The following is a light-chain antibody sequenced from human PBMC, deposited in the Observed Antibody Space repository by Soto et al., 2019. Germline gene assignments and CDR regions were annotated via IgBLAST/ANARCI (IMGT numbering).Light chain of an antibody. Sequence: QAVVTQPPSVSEAPGQRVTISCTGSSSNIGAGYDAHWYQQVPGTAPKLLIYENNNRPSGVPDRFSGSKSGTSASLAITGLQAEDEADYYCQSYDSSLSGYVFGTGTKLTVL. V-gene: IGLV1-40*01. J-gene: IGLJ1*01. CDR1: SSNIGAGYD. CDR3: QSYDSSLSGYV. CDR2: ENN.